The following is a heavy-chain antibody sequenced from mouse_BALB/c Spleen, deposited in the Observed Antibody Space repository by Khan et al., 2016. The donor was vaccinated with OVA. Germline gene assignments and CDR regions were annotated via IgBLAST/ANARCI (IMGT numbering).Heavy chain of an antibody. CDR3: ARSGQLGLRGGFTY. J-gene: IGHJ3*01. CDR2: INPSTDYT. V-gene: IGHV1-4*01. D-gene: IGHD3-2*01. Sequence: VQLQQSGAELARPGASVKMSCKTSGYTFTTYTLHWVKQRPGRSLEWIGYINPSTDYTTYNQKFKDKSTLTADKSSSTAYMQLSSLTSEDSAGYYCARSGQLGLRGGFTYWGQGTLVTVSA. CDR1: GYTFTTYT.